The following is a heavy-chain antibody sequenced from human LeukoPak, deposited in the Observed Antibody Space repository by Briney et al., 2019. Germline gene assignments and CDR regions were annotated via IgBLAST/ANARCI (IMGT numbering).Heavy chain of an antibody. CDR3: ARDPITVYAFDI. Sequence: GGSLRLSCAASGFTFDDYGMSWVRQSPGKGLEWVSGINWNGGSTGYADSVKGRFTISRDNAKNSLYLQMNSLRAEDTALYYCARDPITVYAFDIWGQGTMVTVSS. CDR2: INWNGGST. J-gene: IGHJ3*02. V-gene: IGHV3-20*04. CDR1: GFTFDDYG. D-gene: IGHD3-10*01.